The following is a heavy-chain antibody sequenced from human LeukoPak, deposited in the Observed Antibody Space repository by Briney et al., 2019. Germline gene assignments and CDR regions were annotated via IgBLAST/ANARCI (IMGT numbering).Heavy chain of an antibody. Sequence: QSGGSLRLSCAASGFTFSSYGMHWVRQAPGKGLEWVAVIWYDGSNKYYADSMKGRFTISRDNSKNTLHLQMNSLRAEDTAVYYCARGYCSSISCYVDYWGQGTLVTVSS. CDR3: ARGYCSSISCYVDY. CDR2: IWYDGSNK. D-gene: IGHD2-2*01. CDR1: GFTFSSYG. J-gene: IGHJ4*02. V-gene: IGHV3-33*01.